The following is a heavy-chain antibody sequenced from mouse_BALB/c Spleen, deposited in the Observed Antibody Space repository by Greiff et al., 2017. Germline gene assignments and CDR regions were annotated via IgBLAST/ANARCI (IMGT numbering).Heavy chain of an antibody. Sequence: EVQLQQSGPELVKPGASVKMSCKASGYTFTSYVMHWVKQKPGQGLEWIGYINPYNDGTKYNEKFKGKATLTSDKSSSTAYMELSSLTSEDSAVYYCARSGRYDEDGAFDYWGQGTTLTVSS. CDR3: ARSGRYDEDGAFDY. CDR2: INPYNDGT. CDR1: GYTFTSYV. V-gene: IGHV1-14*01. J-gene: IGHJ2*01. D-gene: IGHD2-14*01.